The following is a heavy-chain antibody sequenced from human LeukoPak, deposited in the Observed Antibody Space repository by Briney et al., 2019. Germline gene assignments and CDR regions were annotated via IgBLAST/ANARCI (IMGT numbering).Heavy chain of an antibody. V-gene: IGHV3-21*01. J-gene: IGHJ4*02. CDR1: GFTFSSYT. Sequence: GGSLRLSCAASGFTFSSYTMNWVRQAPGKGLEWVASISSGRHYIYYADSLKGRFTISRDNAKNSLYLQMNSLRAEDTAVYYCARDVTLGYYDSTGYAYWGQGTLVTVSS. D-gene: IGHD3-22*01. CDR2: ISSGRHYI. CDR3: ARDVTLGYYDSTGYAY.